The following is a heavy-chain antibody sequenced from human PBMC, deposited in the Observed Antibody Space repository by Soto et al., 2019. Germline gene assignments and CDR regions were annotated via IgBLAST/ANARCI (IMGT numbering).Heavy chain of an antibody. CDR2: IWYDGTNA. CDR1: GFTFNTYG. D-gene: IGHD2-2*01. Sequence: QVQLVESGGGVVRPGRSLRLACEASGFTFNTYGMHWVRQAPGKGLQWVAVIWYDGTNAYYADSVKGRFTISRDNSKDTLYLEMNNLRAEDTAVYYCARVEAPLRHSDQYYYGMDGWGQGTTVTV. CDR3: ARVEAPLRHSDQYYYGMDG. J-gene: IGHJ6*02. V-gene: IGHV3-33*01.